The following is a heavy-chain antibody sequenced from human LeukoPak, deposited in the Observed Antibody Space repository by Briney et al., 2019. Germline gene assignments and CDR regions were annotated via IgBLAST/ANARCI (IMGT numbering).Heavy chain of an antibody. D-gene: IGHD3-10*01. Sequence: SVKVSCKASGGTFSSYAISWVRQAPGQGLEWMGRIIPILGIANYAQKFQGRVTITADKSTSTAYMELSSLRSEDTAVYYCARGTSNMVRGAKWGAFDTWGQGTMVTVSS. CDR1: GGTFSSYA. V-gene: IGHV1-69*04. J-gene: IGHJ3*02. CDR3: ARGTSNMVRGAKWGAFDT. CDR2: IIPILGIA.